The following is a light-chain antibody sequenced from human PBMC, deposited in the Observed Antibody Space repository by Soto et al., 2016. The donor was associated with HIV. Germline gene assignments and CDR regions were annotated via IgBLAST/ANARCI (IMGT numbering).Light chain of an antibody. CDR2: KAS. CDR3: QQYNSYSPWT. J-gene: IGKJ1*01. V-gene: IGKV1-5*03. Sequence: DIQMTQSPSTLSASVGDRVTITCRASQSISSWLAWYQQKPGKAPKLLIYKASSLESGVPSRFSGSGSGTEFTLTISSLQPDDFATYYCQQYNSYSPWTFGQGPR. CDR1: QSISSW.